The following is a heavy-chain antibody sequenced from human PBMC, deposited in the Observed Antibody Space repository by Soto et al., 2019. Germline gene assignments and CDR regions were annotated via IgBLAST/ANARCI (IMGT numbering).Heavy chain of an antibody. J-gene: IGHJ6*02. V-gene: IGHV3-30-3*01. Sequence: QVQLVESGGGVVQPGRSLRLSCAASEFTFSSYAMQWVRQAPGKGLEWVASISYDGYNKYYADSVKGRFTISRDNSKNTLYLQMNSLRAEDTAVYYCAKAVDIVPTPDMDVWGQGTTVSVSS. CDR2: ISYDGYNK. CDR3: AKAVDIVPTPDMDV. CDR1: EFTFSSYA. D-gene: IGHD5-12*01.